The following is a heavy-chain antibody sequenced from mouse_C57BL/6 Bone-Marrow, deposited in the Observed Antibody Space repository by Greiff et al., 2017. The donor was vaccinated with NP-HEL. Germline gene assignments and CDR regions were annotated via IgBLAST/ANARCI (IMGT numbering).Heavy chain of an antibody. D-gene: IGHD3-2*02. CDR2: FHPYNDDT. CDR3: ARGSSSGYYAMDC. J-gene: IGHJ4*01. CDR1: GYTFTTYP. V-gene: IGHV1-47*01. Sequence: VQLQQSGAELVKPGASVKMSCKASGYTFTTYPIEWMKQNHGKSLEWIGNFHPYNDDTTYTEKFKGKATLTVEKSSSTVYLELSQLTSDDSAVYDRARGSSSGYYAMDCWGQGTSVTVAT.